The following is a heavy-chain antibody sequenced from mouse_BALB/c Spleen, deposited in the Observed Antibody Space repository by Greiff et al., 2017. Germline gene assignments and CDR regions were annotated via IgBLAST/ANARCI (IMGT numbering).Heavy chain of an antibody. CDR3: GRESNYYGSYYFDY. V-gene: IGHV1-37*01. CDR1: GYSFTGYF. J-gene: IGHJ2*01. Sequence: EVQGVESGPELVKPGASVKISCKASGYSFTGYFMNWVKQSHGKSLEWIGRINPYNGDTFYNQKFKGKATLTVDKSSSTAHMELLSLTSEDSAVYYCGRESNYYGSYYFDYWGQGTTLTVSS. CDR2: INPYNGDT. D-gene: IGHD1-1*01.